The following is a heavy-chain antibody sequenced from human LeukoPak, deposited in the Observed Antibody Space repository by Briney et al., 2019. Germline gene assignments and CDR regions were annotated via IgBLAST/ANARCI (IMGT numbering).Heavy chain of an antibody. J-gene: IGHJ4*02. D-gene: IGHD3-10*01. V-gene: IGHV3-15*01. CDR3: TTATMIRGVSDY. CDR1: GFTFSDAW. Sequence: GGSLRLSCADSGFTFSDAWMSWVRQAPGRGLEWVGRIKSKTDGAATDCAAPVKGRFTISRDDSKNTLFLQMNSLRTEDTAVYYCTTATMIRGVSDYWGQGTLVTVSS. CDR2: IKSKTDGAAT.